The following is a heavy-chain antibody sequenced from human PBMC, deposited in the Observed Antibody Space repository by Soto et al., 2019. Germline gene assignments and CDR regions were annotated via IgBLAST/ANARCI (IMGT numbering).Heavy chain of an antibody. CDR3: ASKNRFWSGYPTYYYFDY. D-gene: IGHD3-3*01. V-gene: IGHV4-34*01. CDR1: GGSFSGYY. J-gene: IGHJ4*02. CDR2: INHSGST. Sequence: SETLSLTCAVYGGSFSGYYWSWIRQPPGKGLEWIGEINHSGSTNYNPSLKSRVTISVDTSKNQFSLKLSSVTAADTAVYYCASKNRFWSGYPTYYYFDYWGQGTLVTVSS.